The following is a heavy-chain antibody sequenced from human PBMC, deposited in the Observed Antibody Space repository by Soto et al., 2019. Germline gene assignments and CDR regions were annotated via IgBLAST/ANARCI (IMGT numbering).Heavy chain of an antibody. D-gene: IGHD2-2*01. J-gene: IGHJ4*02. CDR3: ARDTVLVPAAILDY. CDR1: GFTFSSYG. Sequence: QVQLVESGGGVVQPGRSLRLSCAASGFTFSSYGMHWVRQAPGKGLEWVAVISYDGSNKYYADSVKGRFTISRDNSKNTLYLQMNSLRAEDTAVYYCARDTVLVPAAILDYWGQGTLVTVSS. CDR2: ISYDGSNK. V-gene: IGHV3-30*03.